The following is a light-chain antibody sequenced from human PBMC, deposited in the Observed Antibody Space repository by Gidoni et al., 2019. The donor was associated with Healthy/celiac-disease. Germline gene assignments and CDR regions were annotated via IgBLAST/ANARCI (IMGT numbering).Light chain of an antibody. Sequence: SYELTQPPSVSVSPGQTARITCSADALTKQYASWYQQKPGQAPVLVVYKDSERPSGIPERFSGSSAGTTVTLTISGVQAEDEADYYCQSADSSGTVVFGGGTKLTVL. J-gene: IGLJ2*01. CDR2: KDS. V-gene: IGLV3-25*03. CDR1: ALTKQY. CDR3: QSADSSGTVV.